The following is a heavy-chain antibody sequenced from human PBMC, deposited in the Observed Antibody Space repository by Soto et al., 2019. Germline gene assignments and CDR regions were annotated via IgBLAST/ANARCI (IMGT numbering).Heavy chain of an antibody. CDR3: ARGERSAAAHYYYGMDV. J-gene: IGHJ6*02. V-gene: IGHV4-34*01. CDR2: INHSGST. Sequence: PSETLSLTCAVYGGSFSGYYWSWIRQPPWKGLEWIGEINHSGSTNYNPSLKSRVTISVDTSKNQFSLKLSSVTAADTAVYYCARGERSAAAHYYYGMDVWGQGTTVTVSS. D-gene: IGHD6-13*01. CDR1: GGSFSGYY.